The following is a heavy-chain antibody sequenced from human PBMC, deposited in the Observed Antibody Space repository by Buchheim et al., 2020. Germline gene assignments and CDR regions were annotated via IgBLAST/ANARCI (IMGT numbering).Heavy chain of an antibody. CDR3: LNTVTMSN. CDR1: GFTFSASN. J-gene: IGHJ4*02. Sequence: EVQLVESGGGLVQPGGSLKLSCATSGFTFSASNIHWVRQASGKGLEWIGRISRKASNYATAYAASVEGRFTISRDDSKNTGYLHMNGLKTEDTAVFYCLNTVTMSNWGQGTL. V-gene: IGHV3-73*02. D-gene: IGHD4-17*01. CDR2: ISRKASNYAT.